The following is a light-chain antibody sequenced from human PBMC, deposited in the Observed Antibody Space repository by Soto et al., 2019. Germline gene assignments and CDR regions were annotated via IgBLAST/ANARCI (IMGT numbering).Light chain of an antibody. CDR1: QSISSY. CDR3: QQSYSTPWT. V-gene: IGKV1-39*01. J-gene: IGKJ1*01. Sequence: DIQMTQSPSSLSASVGDRVTITCRASQSISSYLNWYQQKPGKAPKLLIYAASSLQSGVPSRFSGSGSGTDVTLSISSLRPEDFATYYCQQSYSTPWTFGQGTKLEIK. CDR2: AAS.